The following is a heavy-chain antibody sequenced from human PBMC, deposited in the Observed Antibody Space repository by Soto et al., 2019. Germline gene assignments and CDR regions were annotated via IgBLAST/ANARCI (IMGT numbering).Heavy chain of an antibody. CDR1: GGTFSSYT. V-gene: IGHV1-69*02. D-gene: IGHD6-13*01. CDR3: ARGLGIIAAAGSD. J-gene: IGHJ4*02. Sequence: SVKVSCKASGGTFSSYTISWVRQAPGQGLEWMGRIIPILGIANYAQKFQGRVTITADKSTSTAYMELSSLRSEDTAVYYCARGLGIIAAAGSDWGQGTLVTVSS. CDR2: IIPILGIA.